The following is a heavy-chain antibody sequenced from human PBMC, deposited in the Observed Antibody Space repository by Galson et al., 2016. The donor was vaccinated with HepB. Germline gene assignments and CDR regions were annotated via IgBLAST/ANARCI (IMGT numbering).Heavy chain of an antibody. CDR1: GFTFSSYW. CDR2: INQDGSEK. J-gene: IGHJ3*02. Sequence: SLRLSCAASGFTFSSYWMSWVRQAPGKGLEWVANINQDGSEKYYVDSVKGRFTISRGNAKNSLYLQMNSLRAEDTAVYYCASAYYDSSGYWAPFDIWGQGTMVTVSS. V-gene: IGHV3-7*01. CDR3: ASAYYDSSGYWAPFDI. D-gene: IGHD3-22*01.